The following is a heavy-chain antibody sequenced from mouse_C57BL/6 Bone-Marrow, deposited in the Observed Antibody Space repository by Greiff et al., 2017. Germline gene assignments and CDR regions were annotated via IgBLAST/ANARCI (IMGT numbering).Heavy chain of an antibody. CDR3: AY. CDR2: IHPSDSDT. J-gene: IGHJ3*01. D-gene: IGHD3-2*02. V-gene: IGHV1-74*01. Sequence: QVQLQQSGAELVKPGASVKVSCKASGYTFTSYWMHWVKQRPGQGLEWIGRIHPSDSDTNYNQKFKGKATLTVDKSSSTTEDSAIYYGARLYSSGRFAYWGQGTLVTVSA. CDR1: GYTFTSYW.